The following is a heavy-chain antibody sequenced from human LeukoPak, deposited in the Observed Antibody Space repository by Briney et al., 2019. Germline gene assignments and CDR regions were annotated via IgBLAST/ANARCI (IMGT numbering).Heavy chain of an antibody. J-gene: IGHJ6*02. D-gene: IGHD3-10*01. CDR3: AKDLGYYGSGSYYTLYGMDV. Sequence: GGSLRLSCAASGFTFSTYWMSWVRQAPGKGLEWVANIKPDGSEKYYVDSVKGRFTISRDNSKNTLYLQMNSLRAEDTAVYYCAKDLGYYGSGSYYTLYGMDVWGQGTTVTVSS. CDR1: GFTFSTYW. CDR2: IKPDGSEK. V-gene: IGHV3-7*01.